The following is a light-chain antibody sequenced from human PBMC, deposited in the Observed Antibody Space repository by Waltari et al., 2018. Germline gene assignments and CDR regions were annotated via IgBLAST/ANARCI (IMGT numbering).Light chain of an antibody. V-gene: IGKV3-20*01. CDR3: QNYERLPAM. CDR2: HAS. CDR1: QSIGIY. J-gene: IGKJ1*01. Sequence: EIVLTQSPGTLSLSPGERATLSCRASQSIGIYLAWYQQRPGQAPGLLINHASNRATGIPDRFSGSGSGTDFSLTISRLEPEDFAVYYCQNYERLPAMFGQGTRVESK.